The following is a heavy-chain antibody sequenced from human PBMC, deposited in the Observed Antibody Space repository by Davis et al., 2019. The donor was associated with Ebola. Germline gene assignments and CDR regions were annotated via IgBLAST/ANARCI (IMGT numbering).Heavy chain of an antibody. J-gene: IGHJ4*02. CDR2: ISGSGGST. CDR3: TSLIIRPQLELDY. CDR1: GFTFSSYA. V-gene: IGHV3-23*01. D-gene: IGHD1-1*01. Sequence: GESLKISCAASGFTFSSYAMSWVRQAPGKGLEWVSAISGSGGSTYYADSVKGRFTISRDNSKNTLYLQMNSLKTEDTAVYYCTSLIIRPQLELDYWGQGTLVTVSS.